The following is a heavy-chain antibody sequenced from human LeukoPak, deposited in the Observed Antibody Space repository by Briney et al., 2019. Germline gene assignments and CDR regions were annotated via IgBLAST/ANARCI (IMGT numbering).Heavy chain of an antibody. CDR2: ISAYNGDT. CDR1: GYRFATYA. V-gene: IGHV1-18*01. J-gene: IGHJ4*02. Sequence: AASVKVSCKASGYRFATYAITWVRQAPGQGLEWMGWISAYNGDTNYAQKLQGRVTMTTDTSTSTAYMELRSLRSDDTAVYYCAREPTTEIGYSYGLDELDYWGQGTLVTVSS. D-gene: IGHD5-18*01. CDR3: AREPTTEIGYSYGLDELDY.